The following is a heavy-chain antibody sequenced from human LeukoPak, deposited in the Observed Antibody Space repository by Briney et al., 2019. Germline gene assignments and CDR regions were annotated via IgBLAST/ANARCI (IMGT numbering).Heavy chain of an antibody. CDR3: ARGLSGYASSLGY. J-gene: IGHJ4*02. CDR2: IIGSGSST. V-gene: IGHV3-23*01. CDR1: GFTFSSYD. Sequence: GGSLRLSCAVSGFTFSSYDMSWVRQAPGKGLELVSVIIGSGSSTYYADSVKGRFTISRDNAKNTLYLQMNSLRAEDTAVYYCARGLSGYASSLGYWGQGTLVTVSA. D-gene: IGHD6-6*01.